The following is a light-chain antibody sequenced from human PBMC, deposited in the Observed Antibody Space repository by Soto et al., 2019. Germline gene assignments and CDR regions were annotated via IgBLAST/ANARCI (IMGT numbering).Light chain of an antibody. Sequence: EIVLTQSPGTLSLSPGERATLSCRASQCVSSRYLAWHQQKPGQAPRLLIYGASNRATGIPDRFSGSGPGTDFALTITRLEPEDFAVYYCQQRSNWPITFGQGTRLEIK. CDR2: GAS. J-gene: IGKJ5*01. V-gene: IGKV3D-20*02. CDR1: QCVSSRY. CDR3: QQRSNWPIT.